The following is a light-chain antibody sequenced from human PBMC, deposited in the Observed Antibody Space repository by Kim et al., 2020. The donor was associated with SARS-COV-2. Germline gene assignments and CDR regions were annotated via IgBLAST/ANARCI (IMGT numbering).Light chain of an antibody. CDR3: QQYGSSPRT. CDR1: QSVRSNY. V-gene: IGKV3-20*01. CDR2: TAS. J-gene: IGKJ1*01. Sequence: ENVLTQSPGTLSLSPGERATLSCRASQSVRSNYLAWYQQKPGQAPRLLIYTASNRATGIPDRFSGSGSGTDFTLPITRLEPEDFAVYYCQQYGSSPRTFGQGTKVDIK.